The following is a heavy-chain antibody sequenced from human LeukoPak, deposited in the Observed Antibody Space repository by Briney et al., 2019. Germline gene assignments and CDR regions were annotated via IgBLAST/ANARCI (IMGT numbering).Heavy chain of an antibody. J-gene: IGHJ4*02. D-gene: IGHD2-8*01. Sequence: PGGSLRLSCAASGFTVSSNYMTWVRQAPGKGLEWVSVIYSGGGTYYADSVKGRFTISRDNSKNTLYLQMNSLRAEDTAVYYCAKGHCTNGICWLDWGQGTLVTVSS. V-gene: IGHV3-53*01. CDR3: AKGHCTNGICWLD. CDR2: IYSGGGT. CDR1: GFTVSSNY.